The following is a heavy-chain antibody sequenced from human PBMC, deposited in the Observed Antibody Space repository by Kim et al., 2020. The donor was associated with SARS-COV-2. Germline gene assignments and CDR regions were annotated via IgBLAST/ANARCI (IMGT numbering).Heavy chain of an antibody. CDR2: ISSSSSYI. CDR1: GFTFSSYS. CDR3: ARDPRYFDEHTDQEYYYGMDV. D-gene: IGHD3-9*01. Sequence: GGSLRLSCAASGFTFSSYSMNWVRQAPGKGLEWVSSISSSSSYIYYADSVKGRFTISRDNAKNSLYLQMNSLRAEDTAVYYCARDPRYFDEHTDQEYYYGMDVWGQGTTVTVSS. V-gene: IGHV3-21*01. J-gene: IGHJ6*02.